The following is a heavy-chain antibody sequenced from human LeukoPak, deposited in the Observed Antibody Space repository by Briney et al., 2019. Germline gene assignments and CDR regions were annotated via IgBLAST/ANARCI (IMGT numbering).Heavy chain of an antibody. Sequence: PSETLSLTCVVYGGSLSGSYWSWIRQTPGKGLEWIGDTNHGGSTNYNPSLKSRLTMLVATSKNQFSLNLSSVTAADAAVYFCAGGYCSSTSCTTYDLFDFWGQGTLVTVSS. CDR1: GGSLSGSY. CDR3: AGGYCSSTSCTTYDLFDF. D-gene: IGHD2-2*01. J-gene: IGHJ4*02. V-gene: IGHV4-34*01. CDR2: TNHGGST.